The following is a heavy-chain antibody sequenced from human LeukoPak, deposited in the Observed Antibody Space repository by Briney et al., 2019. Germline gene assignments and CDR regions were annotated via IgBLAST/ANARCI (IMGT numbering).Heavy chain of an antibody. J-gene: IGHJ4*02. Sequence: GGSLRLSCAASGFTFDDYGMSWVRQAPGKGLEWVSGINWNGGSKGYADSVKARFTISRDNAKNSLYLQMNSLRAEDTALYYCARDSSGYPQTFDYWGQGTLVTVSS. V-gene: IGHV3-20*04. CDR2: INWNGGSK. CDR3: ARDSSGYPQTFDY. CDR1: GFTFDDYG. D-gene: IGHD3-22*01.